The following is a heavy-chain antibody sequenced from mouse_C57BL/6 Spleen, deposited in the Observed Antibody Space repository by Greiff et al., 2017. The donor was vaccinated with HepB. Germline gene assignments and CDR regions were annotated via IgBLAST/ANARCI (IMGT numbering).Heavy chain of an antibody. V-gene: IGHV1-82*01. CDR2: IYPGDGDT. CDR3: ALDGYYVDAMDY. D-gene: IGHD2-3*01. CDR1: GYAFSSSW. J-gene: IGHJ4*01. Sequence: VQLQQSGPELVKPGASVKISCKASGYAFSSSWMNWVKQRPGKGLEWIGRIYPGDGDTNYNGKFKGKATLTADKSSSTAYMQLSSLTSEDSAVYFCALDGYYVDAMDYWGQGTSVTVSS.